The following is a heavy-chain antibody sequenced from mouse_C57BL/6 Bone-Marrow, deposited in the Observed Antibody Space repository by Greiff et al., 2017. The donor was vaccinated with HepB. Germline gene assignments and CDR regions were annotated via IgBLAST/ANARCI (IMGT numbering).Heavy chain of an antibody. CDR2: IDPSNGGT. CDR1: GYTFTSYW. V-gene: IGHV1-53*01. Sequence: QVQLQQPGTELVKPGASVKLSCKASGYTFTSYWMHWVKQRPGQGLEWIGNIDPSNGGTNYNEKFKSKATLTVDTSSSTAYMQLSSLTSEDSAVYECARGRGDYGKYGMEYEGWGTGITVT. J-gene: IGHJ1*03. CDR3: ARGRGDYGKYGMEYEG. D-gene: IGHD2-4*01.